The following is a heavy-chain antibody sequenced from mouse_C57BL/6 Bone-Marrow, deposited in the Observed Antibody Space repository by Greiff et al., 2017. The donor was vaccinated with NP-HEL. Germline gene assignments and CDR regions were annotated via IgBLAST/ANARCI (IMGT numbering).Heavy chain of an antibody. V-gene: IGHV1-64*01. CDR2: IHPNSGST. D-gene: IGHD2-14*01. CDR3: ARSGVRSYAMDD. CDR1: GYTFTSYW. J-gene: IGHJ4*01. Sequence: VQLQQPGAELVKPGASVKLSCKASGYTFTSYWMHWVKQRPGQGLEWIGMIHPNSGSTNYNEKFKSKATLTVDKSSSTAYMQLSSLTSEDSAVYYCARSGVRSYAMDDWGQGTSVTVSS.